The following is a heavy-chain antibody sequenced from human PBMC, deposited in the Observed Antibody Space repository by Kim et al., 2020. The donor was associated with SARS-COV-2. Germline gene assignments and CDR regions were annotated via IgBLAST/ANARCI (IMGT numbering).Heavy chain of an antibody. D-gene: IGHD2-21*02. Sequence: GGSLRLSCTTSGFTFTGYAMSWVRQAPGKGLEWVSSIDGSDGTTYYVDSVKGRFTISRDNSKNTLYLQMSNLRADDTAVYYCMKGGWGRIWDDWGQGTLV. J-gene: IGHJ4*02. CDR1: GFTFTGYA. CDR2: IDGSDGTT. V-gene: IGHV3-23*01. CDR3: MKGGWGRIWDD.